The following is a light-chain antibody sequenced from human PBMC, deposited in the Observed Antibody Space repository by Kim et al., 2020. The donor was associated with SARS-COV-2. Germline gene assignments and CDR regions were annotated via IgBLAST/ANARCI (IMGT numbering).Light chain of an antibody. CDR1: SQYVGDYNY. CDR2: DVS. CDR3: CSYAGSYTWM. Sequence: GHTTSITCTGTSQYVGDYNYVSCDQQHPGKAPKLIIYDVSKRPSGVPDRFSGSKSGNTASLTISGLQAEDEADYCCCSYAGSYTWMFGGGTQLTVL. J-gene: IGLJ7*01. V-gene: IGLV2-11*01.